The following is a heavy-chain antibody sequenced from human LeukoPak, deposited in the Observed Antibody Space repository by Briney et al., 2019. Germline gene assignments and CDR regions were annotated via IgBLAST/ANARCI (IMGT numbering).Heavy chain of an antibody. CDR3: ARELSGYSYGYG. D-gene: IGHD5-18*01. CDR2: INPNSGGT. V-gene: IGHV1-2*02. J-gene: IGHJ4*02. CDR1: GYTFTGYY. Sequence: ASVKVSCKASGYTFTGYYMHWVRQAPGQGLEWMGWINPNSGGTNYAQKFQGRVTMTRDTSISTAYMELSRLRSDDTAVYYCARELSGYSYGYGWGQGTLVSVSS.